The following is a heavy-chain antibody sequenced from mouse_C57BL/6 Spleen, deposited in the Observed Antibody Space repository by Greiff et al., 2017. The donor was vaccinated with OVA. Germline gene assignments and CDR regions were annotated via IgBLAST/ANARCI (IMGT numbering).Heavy chain of an antibody. J-gene: IGHJ2*01. CDR3: AREGGDLYYFDY. CDR1: GFTFSSYA. CDR2: ISDGGSYT. D-gene: IGHD3-3*01. V-gene: IGHV5-4*01. Sequence: EVMLVESGGGLVKPGGSLKLSCAASGFTFSSYAMSWVRQTPEKRLEWVATISDGGSYTYYPDNVKGRFTISRDNAKNNLYLQMSHLKSEDTAMYYCAREGGDLYYFDYWDQGTTLTVSS.